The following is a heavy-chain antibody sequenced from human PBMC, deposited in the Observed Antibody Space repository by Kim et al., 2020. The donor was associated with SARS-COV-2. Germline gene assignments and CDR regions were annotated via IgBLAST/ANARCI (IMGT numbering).Heavy chain of an antibody. V-gene: IGHV1-69*04. CDR3: VRDRGSGAVKYYGMDV. J-gene: IGHJ6*02. CDR2: IIPLLGVV. CDR1: GDTFNNYA. Sequence: SVKVSCKASGDTFNNYAINWVRQAPGQGLEWMGRIIPLLGVVNYAQRVQGRVTITADKSTSTAYMELTNVRSEDTAVFYCVRDRGSGAVKYYGMDVWGQGPTFTVSS.